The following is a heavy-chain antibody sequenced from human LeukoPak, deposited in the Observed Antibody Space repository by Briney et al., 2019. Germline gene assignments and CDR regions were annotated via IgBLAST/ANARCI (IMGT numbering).Heavy chain of an antibody. V-gene: IGHV4-39*07. CDR1: GGSISSGSYS. CDR2: IYVAGRKDFDSGRT. CDR3: ARKNPRTNVVGAVPRYWFDP. Sequence: SETLSLTCIVSGGSISSGSYSWVWIRQPPGKGLEWIGTIYVAGRKDFDSGRTDVTPSLMSRVTISVDTSKNQLSLKLSSVTAADTAVYYCARKNPRTNVVGAVPRYWFDPWGQGTLVTVSS. D-gene: IGHD1-26*01. J-gene: IGHJ5*02.